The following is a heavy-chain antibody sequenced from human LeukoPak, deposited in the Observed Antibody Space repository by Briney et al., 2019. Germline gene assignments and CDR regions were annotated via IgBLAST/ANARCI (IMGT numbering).Heavy chain of an antibody. CDR3: AKVYCSSTSCYEGWFDYYFDY. Sequence: PGGSLRLSCAASGFTFSSYAMSWVRQAPGKGLEWVSAISGSGGSTYYADSVKGRFTISRDNSKNTLYLQMNSLRAEDTAVCYCAKVYCSSTSCYEGWFDYYFDYWGQGTLVTVSS. V-gene: IGHV3-23*01. D-gene: IGHD2-2*01. J-gene: IGHJ4*02. CDR1: GFTFSSYA. CDR2: ISGSGGST.